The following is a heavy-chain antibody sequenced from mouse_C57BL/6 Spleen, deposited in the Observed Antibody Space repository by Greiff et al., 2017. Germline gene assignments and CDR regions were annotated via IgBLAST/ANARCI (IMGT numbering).Heavy chain of an antibody. D-gene: IGHD2-3*01. Sequence: VQVVESGAELVRPGTSVKVSCKASGYAFTNYLIEWVKQRPGQGLEWIGVINPGSGGTNYNEKFKGKATLTADKSSSTAYMQLSSLTSEDSAVYFCARYDGLYYAMDYWGQGTSVTVSS. CDR3: ARYDGLYYAMDY. J-gene: IGHJ4*01. CDR2: INPGSGGT. V-gene: IGHV1-54*01. CDR1: GYAFTNYL.